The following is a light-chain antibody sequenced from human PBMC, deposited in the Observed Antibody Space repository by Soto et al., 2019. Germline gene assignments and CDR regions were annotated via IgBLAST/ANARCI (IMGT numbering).Light chain of an antibody. CDR1: QSVSNN. CDR2: GAS. J-gene: IGKJ1*01. CDR3: QHYNNWPRWA. V-gene: IGKV3-15*01. Sequence: EMLMTQSPATLSVAPGERATLSCRASQSVSNNLAWYQQKHGQAPRLLFYGASTRATGIPARFSGSGSGTEFTLTISGLQSEDFAVYFCQHYNNWPRWAFGQGTKV.